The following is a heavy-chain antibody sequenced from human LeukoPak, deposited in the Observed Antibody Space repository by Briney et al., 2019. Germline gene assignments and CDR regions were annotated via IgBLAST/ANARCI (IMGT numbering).Heavy chain of an antibody. CDR3: VKGSVRGYSGYGNDGFEI. Sequence: GGSLRLSCAASGFTFSTYPISWVRQAPGKGLEGVSAISSGGTDTYYAASVKGRFTISRDNSKNTLYLQMNSLRAEDTAVYYCVKGSVRGYSGYGNDGFEIWGQGTMVTVSS. CDR2: ISSGGTDT. CDR1: GFTFSTYP. J-gene: IGHJ3*02. D-gene: IGHD5-12*01. V-gene: IGHV3-23*01.